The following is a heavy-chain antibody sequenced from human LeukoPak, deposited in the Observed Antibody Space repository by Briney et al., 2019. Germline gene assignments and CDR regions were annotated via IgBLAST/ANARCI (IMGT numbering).Heavy chain of an antibody. CDR1: GYTFTSYD. Sequence: ASVKVSCKASGYTFTSYDINWVRQATGQGLEWMGWMNPNSGNTGYAQKFQGRVTITRNTSISTAYMELSSLRSEDTAVYYCAREMGTYSGYDLGEGAFDIWGQGTMVTVSS. D-gene: IGHD5-12*01. CDR3: AREMGTYSGYDLGEGAFDI. J-gene: IGHJ3*02. V-gene: IGHV1-8*03. CDR2: MNPNSGNT.